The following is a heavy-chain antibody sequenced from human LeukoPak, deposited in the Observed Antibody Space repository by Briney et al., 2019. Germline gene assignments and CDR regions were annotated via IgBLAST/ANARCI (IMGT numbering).Heavy chain of an antibody. CDR3: ARREAAIDAFDI. D-gene: IGHD1-26*01. J-gene: IGHJ3*02. V-gene: IGHV4-61*01. Sequence: SETLSLTYTVSGGSVSSGSYYWSWIRQPPGKGLEWIGYIYYSGSTNYNPSLKSRVTISVDTSKNQFSLKLSSVTAADTAVYYCARREAAIDAFDIWGQGTMVTVSS. CDR2: IYYSGST. CDR1: GGSVSSGSYY.